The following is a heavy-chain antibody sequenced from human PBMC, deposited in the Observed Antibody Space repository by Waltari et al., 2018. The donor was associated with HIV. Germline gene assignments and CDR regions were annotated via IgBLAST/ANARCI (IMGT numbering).Heavy chain of an antibody. V-gene: IGHV3-33*01. CDR1: GFPFSRYV. D-gene: IGHD1-26*01. Sequence: VQLVESGGGVVQPGRSLRLSCAASGFPFSRYVMHWVRQAPGKGLEWVAVIWNDGSNRNHADSVKGRFTISRDNSKNTVYVQMNRLRAEDTAVYYCARGAVGGLFDYWGQGPLVTVSS. J-gene: IGHJ4*02. CDR3: ARGAVGGLFDY. CDR2: IWNDGSNR.